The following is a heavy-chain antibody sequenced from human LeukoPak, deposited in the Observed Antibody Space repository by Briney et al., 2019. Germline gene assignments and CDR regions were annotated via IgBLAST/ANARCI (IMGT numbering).Heavy chain of an antibody. D-gene: IGHD2-15*01. CDR1: GYTFTKD. V-gene: IGHV1-8*01. CDR2: INPNSGNT. J-gene: IGHJ5*02. CDR3: ARARVDENCSGGSCYHDDL. Sequence: ASVKVSCKASGYTFTKDINWVRQAPGQGLEWVGWINPNSGNTGYAQKFQGRVTMTRDTSISTAYMELNSLRSDDTAVYYCARARVDENCSGGSCYHDDLWGQGTLVTVSS.